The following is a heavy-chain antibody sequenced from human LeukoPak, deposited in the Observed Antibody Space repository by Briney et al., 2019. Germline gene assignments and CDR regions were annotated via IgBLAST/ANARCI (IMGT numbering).Heavy chain of an antibody. D-gene: IGHD6-19*01. Sequence: SETPSLTCTVSGGSISSYYWSWIRQLPGHGQEWIGYISYSGSTNYNPSLKSRVTISVDTSKNQFSLNLSSVTAADTAVYYCARAGYSSGWFNDAFDIWGQGTMVTVS. V-gene: IGHV4-59*01. J-gene: IGHJ3*02. CDR2: ISYSGST. CDR1: GGSISSYY. CDR3: ARAGYSSGWFNDAFDI.